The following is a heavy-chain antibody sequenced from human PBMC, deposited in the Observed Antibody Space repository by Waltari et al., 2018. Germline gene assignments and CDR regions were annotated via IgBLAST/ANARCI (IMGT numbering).Heavy chain of an antibody. J-gene: IGHJ4*02. CDR1: GFTVSSNY. CDR3: AALAAAVTPLGY. CDR2: IYSGCST. Sequence: EVQLVESGGGLIQPGGSLRLSCAASGFTVSSNYMSWVRQAPGKGLEWVSVIYSGCSTYYADSVKGRFTISRDNSKNTLYLQMNSLRAEDTAVYYCAALAAAVTPLGYWGQGTLVTVSS. D-gene: IGHD6-13*01. V-gene: IGHV3-53*01.